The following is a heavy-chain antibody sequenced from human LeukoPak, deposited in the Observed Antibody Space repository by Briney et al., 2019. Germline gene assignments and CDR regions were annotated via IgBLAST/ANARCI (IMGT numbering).Heavy chain of an antibody. Sequence: GRSLRLSCAASGFTFSSYGMHWVRQAPGKGLEWVAVISYDGSNKYYADSVKGRFTISRDNSKNTLYLQMNSLRAEDTAVYYSAKSPGAYSSGWDTPVDYWGQGTLVTVSS. D-gene: IGHD6-19*01. V-gene: IGHV3-30*18. J-gene: IGHJ4*02. CDR3: AKSPGAYSSGWDTPVDY. CDR2: ISYDGSNK. CDR1: GFTFSSYG.